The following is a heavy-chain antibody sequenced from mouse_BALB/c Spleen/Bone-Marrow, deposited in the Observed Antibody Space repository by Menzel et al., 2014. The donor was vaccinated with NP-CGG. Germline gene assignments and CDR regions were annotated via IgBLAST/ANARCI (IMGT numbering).Heavy chain of an antibody. D-gene: IGHD1-1*01. V-gene: IGHV1-82*01. CDR2: IYPGDGDT. Sequence: VQGVESGPELVKPGASVKISRKASGHAFSSSWMNWVKQRPGQGLEWIGRIYPGDGDTNYNGKFKGKATLTADKSSSTAYMQLSSLTSVDSAVYFCARDHGSSYGGVDYWGQGTTLTVSS. J-gene: IGHJ2*01. CDR3: ARDHGSSYGGVDY. CDR1: GHAFSSSW.